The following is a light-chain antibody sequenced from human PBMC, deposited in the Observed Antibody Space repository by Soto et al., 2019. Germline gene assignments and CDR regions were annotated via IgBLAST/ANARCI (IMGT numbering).Light chain of an antibody. CDR2: WAS. CDR3: QQYYSTPYT. J-gene: IGKJ2*01. Sequence: DIVMTQSADSLAVSLGERATINCKSSQSVLYSSNNKNYLAWYQQTPGQPPKLLIYWASTRESGVPDRFSGSGSGTEFTLTISSLQAEDVAVYYCQQYYSTPYTFGQGTKLEIK. CDR1: QSVLYSSNNKNY. V-gene: IGKV4-1*01.